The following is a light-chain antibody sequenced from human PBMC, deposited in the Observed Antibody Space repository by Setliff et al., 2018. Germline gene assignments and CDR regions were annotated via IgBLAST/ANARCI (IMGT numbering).Light chain of an antibody. CDR3: VTWDANLSADV. V-gene: IGLV1-44*01. CDR2: SNN. CDR1: SSNIGSNT. J-gene: IGLJ1*01. Sequence: QSVLTQPPSASGTPAQRVTISCSGSSSNIGSNTVNWYQQLPGTAPKLLIYSNNQRPSGVPDRFSGSKSGTSASLAISGLQSEDEADYYCVTWDANLSADVFGTGTKVTV.